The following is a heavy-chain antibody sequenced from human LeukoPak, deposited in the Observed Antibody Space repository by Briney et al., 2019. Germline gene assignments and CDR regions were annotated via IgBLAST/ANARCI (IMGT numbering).Heavy chain of an antibody. J-gene: IGHJ4*02. V-gene: IGHV1-3*01. Sequence: ASVKVSCKASGYIFTDYAIQWVRQAPGQGLXXXXXXNAGNGKTKYSQKFQGRVTITRDTSASTAYMELSGLRSDDTAVYYCARARWTSTVTTYYLDFWGQGTLVTVSS. CDR1: GYIFTDYA. CDR3: ARARWTSTVTTYYLDF. D-gene: IGHD4-17*01. CDR2: XNAGNGKT.